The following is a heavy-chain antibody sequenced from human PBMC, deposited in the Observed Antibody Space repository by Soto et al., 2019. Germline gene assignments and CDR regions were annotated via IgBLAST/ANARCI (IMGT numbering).Heavy chain of an antibody. J-gene: IGHJ4*02. V-gene: IGHV3-23*01. CDR2: ISDSGGST. CDR1: GFTFSSYV. CDR3: ANGCGGTCYSRINY. Sequence: EVQLLESGGGLVQPGGSLRLSCEASGFTFSSYVMSWVRQAPGKGLEWVSGISDSGGSTYYADSVKGRFTISRDNSKNTRYLQMNSLRAEDTAVYYCANGCGGTCYSRINYWGQGTLVTVSS. D-gene: IGHD2-15*01.